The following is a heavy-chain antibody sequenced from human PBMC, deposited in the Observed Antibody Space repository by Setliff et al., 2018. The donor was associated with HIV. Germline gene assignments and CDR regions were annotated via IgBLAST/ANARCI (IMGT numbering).Heavy chain of an antibody. J-gene: IGHJ3*02. CDR1: GGSVSTSSYS. CDR2: IYHTGKT. Sequence: SETLSLTCTVSGGSVSTSSYSWGWIRQPPEKGLEWIGTIYHTGKTYYNSSLNSRGTIAVDTSKDQFSLNLSTVTAADTAVYYCGRVAGYCAPSRCYGYNAFDIWGPGTMVTVSS. D-gene: IGHD2-15*01. CDR3: GRVAGYCAPSRCYGYNAFDI. V-gene: IGHV4-39*01.